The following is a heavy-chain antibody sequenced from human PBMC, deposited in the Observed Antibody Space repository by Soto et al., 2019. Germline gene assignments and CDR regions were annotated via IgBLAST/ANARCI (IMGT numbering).Heavy chain of an antibody. CDR2: INPSGGST. V-gene: IGHV1-46*03. CDR1: GYTFTSYY. CDR3: ARVEHYYDSSGYYVRGFEY. J-gene: IGHJ4*02. D-gene: IGHD3-22*01. Sequence: GASVKVSCKASGYTFTSYYMHWVRQAPGQGLEWMGIINPSGGSTSYAQKFQGRVTMTRDTSTSTVYMELSSLRSEDTAVYYCARVEHYYDSSGYYVRGFEYWGQGTLVTVSS.